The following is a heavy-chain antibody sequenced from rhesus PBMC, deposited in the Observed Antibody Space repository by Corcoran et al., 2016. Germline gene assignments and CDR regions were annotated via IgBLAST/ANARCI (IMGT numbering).Heavy chain of an antibody. V-gene: IGHV4-173*01. CDR2: ISGSGGST. Sequence: QVQLQESGPGLVKPSETLSLTCAVSGGSISSNYWSWIRQPPGKGLDWIGRISGSGGSTDYNPSLKSRVTISTDTSKNQFSLKLSSVTAADTAVYYCARDLGSGSYYNHDAFDFWGQGLRVTVSS. CDR3: ARDLGSGSYYNHDAFDF. D-gene: IGHD3-16*01. J-gene: IGHJ3*01. CDR1: GGSISSNY.